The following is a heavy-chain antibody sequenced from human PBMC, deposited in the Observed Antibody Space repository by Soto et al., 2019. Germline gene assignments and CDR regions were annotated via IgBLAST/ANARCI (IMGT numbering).Heavy chain of an antibody. CDR2: IYHSGST. J-gene: IGHJ6*02. D-gene: IGHD2-2*01. V-gene: IGHV4-4*02. Sequence: SETLSLTCAVYGGSISSNKWWSWVRQPPGKGLEWIGEIYHSGSTNYNPSLKSRVTISLDKSKNQFSLKLTSVTAADSAVYYCARDDHIVVVPTSLGAVDVWGQGTTVTVSS. CDR3: ARDDHIVVVPTSLGAVDV. CDR1: GGSISSNKW.